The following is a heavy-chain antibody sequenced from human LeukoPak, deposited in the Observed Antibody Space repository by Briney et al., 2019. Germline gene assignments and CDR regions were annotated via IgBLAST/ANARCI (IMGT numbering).Heavy chain of an antibody. CDR2: ITSTGTYT. D-gene: IGHD1-26*01. CDR3: ARDPYSGSYGDSYYYYMDV. V-gene: IGHV3-21*01. CDR1: GFTFSSYN. Sequence: GGSLRLSCAASGFTFSSYNMNWVRQAPGKGLEWVSSITSTGTYTFYADSVKGRFTISRDNSKNSLYLQMISLRAEDTAIYYCARDPYSGSYGDSYYYYMDVWGKGTTVTISS. J-gene: IGHJ6*03.